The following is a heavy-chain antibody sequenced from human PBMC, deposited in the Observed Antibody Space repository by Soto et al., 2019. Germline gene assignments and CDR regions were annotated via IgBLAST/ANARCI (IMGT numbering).Heavy chain of an antibody. Sequence: GGSLRLSCAASGFTFSSYAMHWVRQAPGKGLEWVAVISYDGSNRYYADSVKGRFTISRDNSKNTLYLQMNSLRAEDTAVYYCARDRDGPNLYGMDVWGQGTTVTVSS. V-gene: IGHV3-30-3*01. CDR1: GFTFSSYA. CDR2: ISYDGSNR. D-gene: IGHD2-21*02. CDR3: ARDRDGPNLYGMDV. J-gene: IGHJ6*02.